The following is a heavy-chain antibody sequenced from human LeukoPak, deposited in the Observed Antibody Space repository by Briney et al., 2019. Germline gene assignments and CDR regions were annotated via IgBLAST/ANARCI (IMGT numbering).Heavy chain of an antibody. Sequence: GGSLRLSCAASGFTFGDYGMSWVRHAPGKGLEWVFGINWNGGSTGYADSVKGRFTISRDNAKNSLYLQMNSLRAEDTALYYCARDLSAAGTGGVDYWGQGTLVTVSS. J-gene: IGHJ4*02. CDR3: ARDLSAAGTGGVDY. CDR2: INWNGGST. CDR1: GFTFGDYG. V-gene: IGHV3-20*04. D-gene: IGHD6-13*01.